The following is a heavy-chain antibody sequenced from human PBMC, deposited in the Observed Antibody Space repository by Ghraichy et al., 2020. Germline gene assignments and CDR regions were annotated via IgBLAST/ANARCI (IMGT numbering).Heavy chain of an antibody. J-gene: IGHJ4*02. CDR1: GFTFSSYA. V-gene: IGHV3-23*01. CDR3: AKRGYCSSTSCYLAAPRR. Sequence: GGSLRLSCAASGFTFSSYAMSWVRQAPGKGLEWVSAISGSGGSTYYADSVKGRFTISRDNSKNTLYLQMNSLRAEDTAVYYCAKRGYCSSTSCYLAAPRRWGQGTLVTVSS. CDR2: ISGSGGST. D-gene: IGHD2-2*01.